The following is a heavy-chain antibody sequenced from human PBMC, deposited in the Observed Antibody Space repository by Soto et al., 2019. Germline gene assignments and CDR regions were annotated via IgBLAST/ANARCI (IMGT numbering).Heavy chain of an antibody. Sequence: GESLKISCKGSGYSFTSYWIGWVRQMPGKGLEWMGIIHPGDSDTRYSPSFQGQVTISADKSISTAYLQWGSLKASDTAMYYCARRAYYYDSSGYGMDVWGQGTTVTVSS. J-gene: IGHJ6*02. D-gene: IGHD3-22*01. CDR3: ARRAYYYDSSGYGMDV. CDR1: GYSFTSYW. V-gene: IGHV5-51*03. CDR2: IHPGDSDT.